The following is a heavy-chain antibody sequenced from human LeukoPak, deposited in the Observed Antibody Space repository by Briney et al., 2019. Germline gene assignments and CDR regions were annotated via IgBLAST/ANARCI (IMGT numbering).Heavy chain of an antibody. J-gene: IGHJ4*02. V-gene: IGHV3-23*01. CDR1: GFTFKNYA. CDR2: IGERGAST. D-gene: IGHD2-15*01. CDR3: AKVIGLVDPFDY. Sequence: GGSLRLSCVVSGFTFKNYAMGWVRQAPGKGLEWVSSIGERGASTYYSDSVKGRFTISRDNSKNTLYLQVNSLRADDTAVYYCAKVIGLVDPFDYWGQGTLVIVSS.